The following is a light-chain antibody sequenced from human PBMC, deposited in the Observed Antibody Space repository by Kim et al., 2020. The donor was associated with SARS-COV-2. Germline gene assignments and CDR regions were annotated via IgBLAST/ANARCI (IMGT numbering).Light chain of an antibody. V-gene: IGKV1-39*01. CDR3: QQSNSNPRT. Sequence: DIQMTQSPSSLSASVGDRVTITCRASQSISNYLNWYQQKPGRAPKLLIYATSNLQSGVPSRFSGSGSGTDFTLTITSLQPEDFATYFCQQSNSNPRTFGQGTKGDIK. CDR2: ATS. CDR1: QSISNY. J-gene: IGKJ1*01.